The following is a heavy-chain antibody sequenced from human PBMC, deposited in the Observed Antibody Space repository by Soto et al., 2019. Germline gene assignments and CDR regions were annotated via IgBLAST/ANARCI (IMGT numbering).Heavy chain of an antibody. V-gene: IGHV1-69*06. CDR2: FTPALGTA. J-gene: IGHJ2*01. CDR3: AREGGDGYAWEAYWFLDL. Sequence: QAQLVQSGAEMKQPGSSVKVSCKASGGTYSRYPINWVRQAPGHGLEWLGSFTPALGTANYPKKLQDRHTLTTDTSASTTYLQLRSLRSKDTGLYYCAREGGDGYAWEAYWFLDLWGRGTLVTVSS. D-gene: IGHD2-21*01. CDR1: GGTYSRYP.